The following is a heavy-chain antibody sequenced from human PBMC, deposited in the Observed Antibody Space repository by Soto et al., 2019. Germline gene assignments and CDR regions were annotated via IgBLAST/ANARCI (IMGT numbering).Heavy chain of an antibody. CDR2: ILHSGSV. J-gene: IGHJ1*01. Sequence: QVLLQESGPGLVKPSGTLSLTCDVSGDSISVNTWWSWVRQTPGKGLEWIGEILHSGSVNYNPSLKSRVTISIDKSKNQVSRRLSSMTAADTALYYCAGLVGRGKFSRLQYWGQGTLVTVSS. CDR1: GDSISVNTW. D-gene: IGHD6-6*01. V-gene: IGHV4-4*02. CDR3: AGLVGRGKFSRLQY.